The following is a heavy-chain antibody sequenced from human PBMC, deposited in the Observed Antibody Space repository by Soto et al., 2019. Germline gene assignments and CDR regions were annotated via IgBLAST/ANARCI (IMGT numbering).Heavy chain of an antibody. CDR2: IKNKTDGGTT. J-gene: IGHJ4*02. Sequence: EVQLVESGGGLVKPGGSLRLSCAASGFTFSKAWMSWVRLTPGKGLEWVGRIKNKTDGGTTDYPAPVRGRFTISRDDSRNPLYLQMNSLKTEDTAVYYCTTDPYYDFWSGYHFDYWGQGTLVTVSS. D-gene: IGHD3-3*01. V-gene: IGHV3-15*01. CDR3: TTDPYYDFWSGYHFDY. CDR1: GFTFSKAW.